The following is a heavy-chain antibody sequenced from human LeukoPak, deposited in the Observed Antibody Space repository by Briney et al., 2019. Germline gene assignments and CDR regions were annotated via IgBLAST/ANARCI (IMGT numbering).Heavy chain of an antibody. Sequence: GGSLRLSCAASGFTFSSYSMNWVRQAPGKGLEWVSSISSSSSYIYYADSVKGRFTISRDNAKNSLYLQMNSLRAEDTAVYYCARDLTTEGWFDPWGREPWSPSPQ. J-gene: IGHJ5*02. CDR1: GFTFSSYS. V-gene: IGHV3-21*01. CDR2: ISSSSSYI. CDR3: ARDLTTEGWFDP. D-gene: IGHD4-17*01.